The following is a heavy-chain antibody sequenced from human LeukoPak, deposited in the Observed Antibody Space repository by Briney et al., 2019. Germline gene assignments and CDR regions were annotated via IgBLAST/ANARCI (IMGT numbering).Heavy chain of an antibody. J-gene: IGHJ4*02. CDR3: ARYRGVRSSGWHYYFDY. D-gene: IGHD6-19*01. CDR2: INHSGST. CDR1: GGSFSGYY. V-gene: IGHV4-34*01. Sequence: SETLSLTCAVYGGSFSGYYWSWIRQPPGKGLEWIGEINHSGSTNYNPSLKSRVTISVDTSKNQFSLKLSSVTAADTAVYYCARYRGVRSSGWHYYFDYWGQGTLVTVSS.